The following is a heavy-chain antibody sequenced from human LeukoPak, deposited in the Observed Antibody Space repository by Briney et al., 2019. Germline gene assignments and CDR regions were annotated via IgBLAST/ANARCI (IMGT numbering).Heavy chain of an antibody. Sequence: GGSLRLSCAASGFIFTRSAMSWVRQVPGKGLEWVSSISGSTATIRYADSVKGRFSLSRDNSNNTVFLQMNSLRAEDTAIYYCAKGRASCCDYWGLGALVTVSS. V-gene: IGHV3-23*01. CDR3: AKGRASCCDY. CDR1: GFIFTRSA. J-gene: IGHJ4*02. D-gene: IGHD2-2*01. CDR2: ISGSTATI.